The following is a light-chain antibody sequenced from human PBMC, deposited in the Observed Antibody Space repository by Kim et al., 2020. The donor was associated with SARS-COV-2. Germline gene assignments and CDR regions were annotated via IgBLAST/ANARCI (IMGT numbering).Light chain of an antibody. CDR3: GTWDSSLSAAV. CDR1: SSNIGNKY. CDR2: DNY. J-gene: IGLJ2*01. Sequence: QSVLTQPPSVSAAPGQKVTISCSGSSSNIGNKYVSWYQHLPGTAPKLLIYDNYERPSGIPDRFSGSKSGTSATLGIIGLQTGDEADYYCGTWDSSLSAAVFGGGTKLTVL. V-gene: IGLV1-51*01.